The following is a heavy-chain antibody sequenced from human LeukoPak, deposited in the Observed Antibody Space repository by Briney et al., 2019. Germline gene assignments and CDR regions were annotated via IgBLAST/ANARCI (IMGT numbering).Heavy chain of an antibody. Sequence: ASVKVSCKASGYTFTSYGISWVRQAPGQGLEWMGWISAYNGNTNYAQKLQGRGTMTTDTSTSTAYMELRSLRSDDTAVYYCARYCSGGSCYPKNWFDPWGQGTLVTVSS. D-gene: IGHD2-15*01. J-gene: IGHJ5*02. CDR1: GYTFTSYG. CDR3: ARYCSGGSCYPKNWFDP. CDR2: ISAYNGNT. V-gene: IGHV1-18*01.